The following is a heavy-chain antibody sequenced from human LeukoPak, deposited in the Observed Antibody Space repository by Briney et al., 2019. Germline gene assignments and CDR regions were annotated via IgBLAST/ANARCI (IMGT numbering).Heavy chain of an antibody. D-gene: IGHD2-21*01. Sequence: SETLSLTCAVYGGSFSGYYWSWIRQPPGKGLEWIGEINHSGSTNYNPSLKSRVTISVDTSKNQFSLKLSSVTAADTAVYYCARGLRYWGQGTMVTVSS. J-gene: IGHJ4*02. CDR1: GGSFSGYY. CDR2: INHSGST. CDR3: ARGLRY. V-gene: IGHV4-34*01.